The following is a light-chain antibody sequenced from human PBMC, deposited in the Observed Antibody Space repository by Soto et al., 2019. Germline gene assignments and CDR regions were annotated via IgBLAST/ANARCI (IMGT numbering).Light chain of an antibody. CDR2: GNT. CDR3: AAWDDSLNGPV. Sequence: QSALTQPPSASGTPGQRVTISCSGSSSNIGSNTINWYQQLPGTAPKVLIYGNTQRPSGVPDRFSGSKSGTSASLAISGLQSEDEADYFCAAWDDSLNGPVFGGGTKLTVL. J-gene: IGLJ2*01. CDR1: SSNIGSNT. V-gene: IGLV1-44*01.